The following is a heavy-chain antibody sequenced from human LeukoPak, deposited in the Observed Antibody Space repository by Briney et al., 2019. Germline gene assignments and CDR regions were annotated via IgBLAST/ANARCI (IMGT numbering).Heavy chain of an antibody. D-gene: IGHD2-15*01. CDR3: AKDSVVADDY. V-gene: IGHV4-59*01. CDR2: IYYSGST. Sequence: KPSETLSLTCTVSGGAISSYYWSWIRQPPGEGLEWIGYIYYSGSTNYNPSLKSRVTISVDTSKTQFSLKLSSVTAADTAVYYCAKDSVVADDYWGQGTLVTVSS. J-gene: IGHJ4*02. CDR1: GGAISSYY.